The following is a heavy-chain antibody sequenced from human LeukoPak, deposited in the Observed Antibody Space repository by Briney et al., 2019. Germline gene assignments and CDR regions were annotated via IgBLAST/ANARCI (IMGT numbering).Heavy chain of an antibody. Sequence: GGSLRLSCAASGFTFSSYAMHWVRQAPGKGLEWVAVISYDGSNKYYADSVKGRFTISRDNSKNTLYLQMNSLRAEDTAVYYCARENVAVPGEDYWGQGTLVTVSS. CDR1: GFTFSSYA. CDR3: ARENVAVPGEDY. V-gene: IGHV3-30-3*01. J-gene: IGHJ4*02. D-gene: IGHD6-19*01. CDR2: ISYDGSNK.